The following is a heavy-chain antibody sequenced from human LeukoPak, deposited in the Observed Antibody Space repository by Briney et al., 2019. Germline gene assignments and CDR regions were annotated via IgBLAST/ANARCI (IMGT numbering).Heavy chain of an antibody. D-gene: IGHD5-24*01. CDR1: GYTFTSYY. J-gene: IGHJ4*02. CDR2: INPSGGST. CDR3: ARDRKARVEMDTQLDY. V-gene: IGHV1-46*01. Sequence: ASVKVFCKASGYTFTSYYMHWVRQAPGQGLEWMGIINPSGGSTSYAQKFQGRVTMTRDTSTRTVYMELSSLRSEDTSVYYCARDRKARVEMDTQLDYWGQGTLVTVSS.